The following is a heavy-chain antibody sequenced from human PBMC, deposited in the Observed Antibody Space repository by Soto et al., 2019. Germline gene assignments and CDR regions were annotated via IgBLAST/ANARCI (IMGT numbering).Heavy chain of an antibody. D-gene: IGHD6-19*01. CDR3: ARVFNNGWYYFDY. Sequence: ASVKVSCKASGYTFTSYNIHWVRQAPGQGLEWMGIINPNGGSTSYAQKFQGRVTMTRDTSTSTVYMELSSLRSEDTAVYYCARVFNNGWYYFDYWGQGTLVTVSS. CDR2: INPNGGST. J-gene: IGHJ4*02. CDR1: GYTFTSYN. V-gene: IGHV1-46*01.